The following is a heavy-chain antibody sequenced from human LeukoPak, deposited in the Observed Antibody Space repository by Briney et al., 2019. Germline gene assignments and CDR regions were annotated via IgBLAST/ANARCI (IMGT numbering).Heavy chain of an antibody. CDR1: GGSISRGDYY. D-gene: IGHD3-10*01. CDR3: ARAKGVRGVGAFDI. CDR2: IYYSGST. J-gene: IGHJ3*02. Sequence: PSQTLSLTCTVSGGSISRGDYYWRWIRQPPGTGLEWIGYIYYSGSTYYNPSLKSRVTISVDTSKNQFSLKLSSVTAADTAVYYCARAKGVRGVGAFDIWGQGTMVTVSS. V-gene: IGHV4-30-4*08.